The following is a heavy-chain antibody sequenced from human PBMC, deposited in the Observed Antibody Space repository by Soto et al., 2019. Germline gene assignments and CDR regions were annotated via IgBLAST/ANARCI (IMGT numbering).Heavy chain of an antibody. CDR2: INHSGSA. V-gene: IGHV4-34*01. CDR1: GGSFSDYI. CDR3: ARGLISGSHYSGGWYYFDS. D-gene: IGHD1-26*01. Sequence: PSETLSLTCDVYGGSFSDYIWTWIRQTPGKGLQWIGQINHSGSANYNPSLKSRVTISVHTSSSQFSLELSSVIAADTAVYYCARGLISGSHYSGGWYYFDSWGQGTQVTVSS. J-gene: IGHJ4*02.